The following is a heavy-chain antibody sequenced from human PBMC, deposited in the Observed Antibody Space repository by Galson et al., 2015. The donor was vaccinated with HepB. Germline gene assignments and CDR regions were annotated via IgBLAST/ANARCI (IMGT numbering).Heavy chain of an antibody. J-gene: IGHJ4*02. Sequence: SLRLSCAASGFTFSSYAMSWVRQAPGKGLEWVSAISGSGGSTYYADSVKGRFTISRDNSKNTLYLQMNSLRAEDTAVYYCAKSLYVVVTAKPCFDYWGQGTLVTVSS. CDR3: AKSLYVVVTAKPCFDY. CDR2: ISGSGGST. CDR1: GFTFSSYA. V-gene: IGHV3-23*01. D-gene: IGHD2-21*02.